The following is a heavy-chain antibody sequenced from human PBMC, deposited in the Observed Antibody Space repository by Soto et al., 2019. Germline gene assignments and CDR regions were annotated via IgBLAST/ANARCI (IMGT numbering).Heavy chain of an antibody. D-gene: IGHD4-17*01. J-gene: IGHJ6*02. Sequence: SETLSLTCAVYGGSFSGYYWSWIRQPPGKGLEWIGEINHSGSTNYNPSLKSRVTISVDTSKNQFSLKLSSVTAADTAVYYCARQPLSYGHQQGVYYYYGPDVWGQGPPGTVS. V-gene: IGHV4-34*01. CDR2: INHSGST. CDR3: ARQPLSYGHQQGVYYYYGPDV. CDR1: GGSFSGYY.